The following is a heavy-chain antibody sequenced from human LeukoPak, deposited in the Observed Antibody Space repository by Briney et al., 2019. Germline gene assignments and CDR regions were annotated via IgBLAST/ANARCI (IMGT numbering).Heavy chain of an antibody. Sequence: ASVKVSCKASGYTFTGYFIHWVRQAPGQGLEWMGWINPNSGGTNYAQNFQGRVTMTRDTSISTVYMELSRLKSDDTAVYYCARLSSSWSTYLDYWGQGTLVTVSS. CDR1: GYTFTGYF. CDR2: INPNSGGT. D-gene: IGHD6-13*01. V-gene: IGHV1-2*02. CDR3: ARLSSSWSTYLDY. J-gene: IGHJ4*02.